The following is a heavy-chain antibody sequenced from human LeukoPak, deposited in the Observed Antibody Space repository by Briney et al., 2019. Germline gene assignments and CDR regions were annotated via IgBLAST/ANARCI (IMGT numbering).Heavy chain of an antibody. CDR1: GYTITDYY. CDR2: INPNSGDT. CDR3: ARASHSSGYYTLDY. Sequence: ASVKVSCKASGYTITDYYIHWVRQAPGQRLECMGWINPNSGDTNYAQNFQGRVTMTRGTSISTVYMELNRLRSDDAAVYYCARASHSSGYYTLDYWGQGTLVTVSS. D-gene: IGHD3-22*01. J-gene: IGHJ4*02. V-gene: IGHV1-2*02.